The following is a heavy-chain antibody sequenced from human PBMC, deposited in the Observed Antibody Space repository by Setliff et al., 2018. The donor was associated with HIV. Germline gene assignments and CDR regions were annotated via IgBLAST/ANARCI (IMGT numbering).Heavy chain of an antibody. CDR3: ARDPAPSSSASYFQH. V-gene: IGHV1-2*06. D-gene: IGHD6-6*01. Sequence: VASVKVSCKASGYTFTVYYMHWVRQAPGQGLEWMGRINPNSGSTTYAQKFQGRVTMTRDTSTSTVYMELSSLRSEDTAVYYCARDPAPSSSASYFQHWGQGTPVTSPQ. CDR1: GYTFTVYY. J-gene: IGHJ1*01. CDR2: INPNSGST.